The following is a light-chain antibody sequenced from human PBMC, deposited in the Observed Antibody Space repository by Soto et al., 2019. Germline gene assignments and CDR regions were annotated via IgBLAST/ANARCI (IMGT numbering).Light chain of an antibody. CDR3: SSYTSSNTLV. V-gene: IGLV2-14*01. Sequence: QSALTQPASVSGSPGQSITISCTGTSSDVGAYNYVSWYQQHPGKAPTLMIFEVSARPSGVSNRFSGSKSGNTASLTISGIQAEDEADYYCSSYTSSNTLVFGGGTKLTVL. J-gene: IGLJ2*01. CDR2: EVS. CDR1: SSDVGAYNY.